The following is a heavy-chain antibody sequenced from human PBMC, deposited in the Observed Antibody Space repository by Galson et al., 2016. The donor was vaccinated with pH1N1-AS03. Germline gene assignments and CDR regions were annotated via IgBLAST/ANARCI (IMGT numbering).Heavy chain of an antibody. CDR3: AKGMTKVPSIYGMDV. CDR1: GFSFSSYA. Sequence: SLRLSCAASGFSFSSYAMSWVRQAPGKGLEWISGISARGGSTNYVQSVKGRFTISRDNSRNTLDLQMNSLRADDTAIYYCAKGMTKVPSIYGMDVWGQGTTVSVSS. V-gene: IGHV3-23*01. J-gene: IGHJ6*02. D-gene: IGHD4/OR15-4a*01. CDR2: ISARGGST.